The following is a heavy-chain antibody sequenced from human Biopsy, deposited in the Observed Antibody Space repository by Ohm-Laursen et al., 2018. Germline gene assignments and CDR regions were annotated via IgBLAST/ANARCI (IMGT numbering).Heavy chain of an antibody. D-gene: IGHD3-3*01. CDR3: ARTPRDSFWSGSYKRGLWFDP. Sequence: SETLSLTCCVSGGSIISYYWTWIRQPPGKGLEWIGHVYNGGITNYNPSLKSRVTISKDTSKNQFSLQVNSVTAADTAVYYCARTPRDSFWSGSYKRGLWFDPWGQGTLVIVSP. J-gene: IGHJ5*02. V-gene: IGHV4-59*01. CDR1: GGSIISYY. CDR2: VYNGGIT.